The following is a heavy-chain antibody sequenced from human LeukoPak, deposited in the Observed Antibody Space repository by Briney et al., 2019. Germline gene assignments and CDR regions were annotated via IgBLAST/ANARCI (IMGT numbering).Heavy chain of an antibody. CDR3: SRDHGTMVRGVYGFYYYGMDV. V-gene: IGHV3-53*04. CDR2: NYSGGST. Sequence: GGSLRLSCAASGFTVSSNYMSWVRQAPGKGLEWVSDNYSGGSTYYADAVKGRFTITRHNSNNTLYLQMNSLRAEDTAVDYCSRDHGTMVRGVYGFYYYGMDVWGQGTTVTVSS. J-gene: IGHJ6*02. CDR1: GFTVSSNY. D-gene: IGHD3-10*01.